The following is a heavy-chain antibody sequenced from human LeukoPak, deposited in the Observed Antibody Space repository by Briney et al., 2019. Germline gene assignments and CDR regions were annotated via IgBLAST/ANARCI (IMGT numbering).Heavy chain of an antibody. J-gene: IGHJ4*02. V-gene: IGHV3-7*01. Sequence: GGSLRLSCAASGFTFTSYWMSWVRQAPGKGLEWVANIKKDGSEEYYVDSVKGRFTISRDNAKNSLYLQMNSLRAEDTAVYYCARAPYDSSGYFPGWGQGTLVTVSS. CDR2: IKKDGSEE. CDR1: GFTFTSYW. CDR3: ARAPYDSSGYFPG. D-gene: IGHD3-22*01.